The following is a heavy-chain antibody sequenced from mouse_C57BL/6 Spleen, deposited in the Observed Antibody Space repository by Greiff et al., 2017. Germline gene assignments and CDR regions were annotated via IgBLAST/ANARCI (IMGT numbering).Heavy chain of an antibody. CDR2: IYPGDGDT. J-gene: IGHJ4*01. V-gene: IGHV1-82*01. D-gene: IGHD6-1*01. CDR1: GYAFSSSW. Sequence: VQLQQSGPELVKPGASVKISCKASGYAFSSSWMNWVKQRPGKGLEWIGRIYPGDGDTNYNGKFKGKATLTADKSSSTAYMQLSSLTSEDSAVYFCARSPLAYAMDYWGQGTSVTVSS. CDR3: ARSPLAYAMDY.